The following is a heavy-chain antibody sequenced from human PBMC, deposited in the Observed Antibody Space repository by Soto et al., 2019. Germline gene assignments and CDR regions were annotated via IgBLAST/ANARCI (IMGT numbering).Heavy chain of an antibody. J-gene: IGHJ4*02. CDR2: ISSNGGST. D-gene: IGHD5-12*01. V-gene: IGHV3-64*01. CDR3: ASGYSGYDWNDY. CDR1: GFTFSSYA. Sequence: GGSLRLSCAASGFTFSSYAMHWVRQAPGKGLEYVSAISSNGGSTYYANSVKGRFTISRDNSKNTLYLQMGSLRAEDMAVYYCASGYSGYDWNDYWGQGTLVTVSS.